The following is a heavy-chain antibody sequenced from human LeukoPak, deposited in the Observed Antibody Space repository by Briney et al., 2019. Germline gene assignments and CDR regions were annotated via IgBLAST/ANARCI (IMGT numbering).Heavy chain of an antibody. V-gene: IGHV3-23*01. CDR3: AKDRGDSNGWSYFDH. Sequence: GGSLRLSCAASGFTVSSNEMSWVRQAPGKGLEWVSAISGSGGATYYADSVKGRFTISRDTSKNTLDLQMNSLRAEDTAVYYCAKDRGDSNGWSYFDHWGQGTPVTVSS. J-gene: IGHJ4*02. D-gene: IGHD6-19*01. CDR1: GFTVSSNE. CDR2: ISGSGGAT.